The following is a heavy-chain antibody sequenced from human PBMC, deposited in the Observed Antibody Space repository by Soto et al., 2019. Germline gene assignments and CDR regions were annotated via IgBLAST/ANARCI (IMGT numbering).Heavy chain of an antibody. D-gene: IGHD6-13*01. J-gene: IGHJ6*02. CDR2: IYHSGST. Sequence: SETLSLTCAVSGGSISSSNWWSGVRQPPGKGLEWIGEIYHSGSTNYNPSLKSRVTISVDKSKNQFSLTLSSVTAADTAVYYCTATAADVGRYYYYGMDVWGQGTTVTVSS. CDR1: GGSISSSNW. V-gene: IGHV4-4*02. CDR3: TATAADVGRYYYYGMDV.